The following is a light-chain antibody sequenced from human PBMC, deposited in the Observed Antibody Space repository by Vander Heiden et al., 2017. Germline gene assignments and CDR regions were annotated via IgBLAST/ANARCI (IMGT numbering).Light chain of an antibody. J-gene: IGKJ3*01. CDR2: AAS. V-gene: IGKV1-39*01. Sequence: DIQMTQSPSSLSASVGDRVTITCRASQSISTFLNWYQQREGKAPKLLIYAASSLQRGVKSRFSGSGVGTDFTLTISSRQPEDFATYYCQQRYSNHRLFTFGHGTKVDIK. CDR3: QQRYSNHRLFT. CDR1: QSISTF.